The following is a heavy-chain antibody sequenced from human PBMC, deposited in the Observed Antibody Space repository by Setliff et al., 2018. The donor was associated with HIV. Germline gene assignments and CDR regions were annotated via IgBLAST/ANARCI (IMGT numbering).Heavy chain of an antibody. CDR3: ARGRGWYGY. J-gene: IGHJ4*02. CDR2: VYYSGST. V-gene: IGHV4-39*01. D-gene: IGHD6-19*01. Sequence: PSETLSLTCTVSGGSISSSSYYWGWIRQPPGKGLEWIGTVYYSGSTYYNPSLRSRVTTSVDTSKNQFSLRLSSVSAADTAVYYCARGRGWYGYWGQGTVVTVSS. CDR1: GGSISSSSYY.